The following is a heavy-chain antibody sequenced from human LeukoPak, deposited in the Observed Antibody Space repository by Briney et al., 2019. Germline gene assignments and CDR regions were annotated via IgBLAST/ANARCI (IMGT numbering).Heavy chain of an antibody. CDR3: ARHLSGVTGYTYGRGIDY. CDR1: GFTFSSYG. Sequence: GGSLRLSCAASGFTFSSYGMHWVRQAPGKGLEWVAFIRYDGSNKYYAASVKGRFTISRDNSKNTLYLQMISLRAEDTAVYYCARHLSGVTGYTYGRGIDYWGQGTLVTVSS. V-gene: IGHV3-30*02. D-gene: IGHD5-18*01. J-gene: IGHJ4*02. CDR2: IRYDGSNK.